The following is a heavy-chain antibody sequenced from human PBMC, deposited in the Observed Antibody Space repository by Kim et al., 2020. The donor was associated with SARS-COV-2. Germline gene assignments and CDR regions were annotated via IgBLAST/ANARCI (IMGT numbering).Heavy chain of an antibody. CDR3: AHISNRAY. J-gene: IGHJ1*01. CDR1: GFPFSSWS. V-gene: IGHV3-23*01. Sequence: GGSLRLSCATSGFPFSSWSMTWVRRAPGKGLEWVSGIRGGGDLTYYADSVKGRFTISRDNPKNTLYLQMNSLRVEDTAVYYCAHISNRAYWGQGTLVTVS. CDR2: IRGGGDLT.